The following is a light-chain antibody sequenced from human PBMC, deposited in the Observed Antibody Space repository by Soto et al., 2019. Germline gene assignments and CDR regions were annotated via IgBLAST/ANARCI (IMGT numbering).Light chain of an antibody. CDR1: QSVSSSY. V-gene: IGKV3-20*01. Sequence: EIVLTQSPGTLSLSPGERATLSCRASQSVSSSYLAWYQQKPGQAPRVLIYATSSRATGIPDRFGGSGSGTDFTLTISRLEPEDFAVYHCQQYDSLPLTFGGGTKVDIK. CDR2: ATS. CDR3: QQYDSLPLT. J-gene: IGKJ4*01.